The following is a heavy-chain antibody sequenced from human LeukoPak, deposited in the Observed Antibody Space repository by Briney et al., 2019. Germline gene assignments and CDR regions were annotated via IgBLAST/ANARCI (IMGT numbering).Heavy chain of an antibody. Sequence: GGSLRLSCAASGFTFSSYSMNWVRQAPGKGLEWVSSTSSSSSYIYYADSVKGRFTISRDNAKNSLYLQMNSLRAEDTAVYYCARAHSSGYYYYYYYMDVWGKGTTVTVSS. CDR1: GFTFSSYS. V-gene: IGHV3-21*01. D-gene: IGHD3-22*01. CDR2: TSSSSSYI. J-gene: IGHJ6*03. CDR3: ARAHSSGYYYYYYYMDV.